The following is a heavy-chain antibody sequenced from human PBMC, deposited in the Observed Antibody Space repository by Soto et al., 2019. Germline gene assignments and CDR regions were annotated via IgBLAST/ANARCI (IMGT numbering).Heavy chain of an antibody. D-gene: IGHD2-15*01. CDR3: AKDASRYCSGGSCFTGQFDY. Sequence: EVQLLESGGGLVQPGGSLRLSCAASGFTFSSYAMSWVRQAPGKGLEWVSAISGSGGSTYYADSVKGRFTISRDNSKNTLYLQMNSLRAEDTAVYYCAKDASRYCSGGSCFTGQFDYWGQGTLVTVSS. V-gene: IGHV3-23*01. CDR2: ISGSGGST. J-gene: IGHJ4*02. CDR1: GFTFSSYA.